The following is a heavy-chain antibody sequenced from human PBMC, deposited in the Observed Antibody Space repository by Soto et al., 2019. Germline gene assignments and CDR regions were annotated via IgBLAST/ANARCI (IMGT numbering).Heavy chain of an antibody. CDR3: ARGGYRVNYFPS. CDR1: GYSFTTYW. D-gene: IGHD6-13*01. CDR2: IDPSDSYS. Sequence: EVQLVQSGAEVKKPGESLRISCKGSGYSFTTYWISWVRQMPGKGLEWMGTIDPSDSYSNYSPSFQGHVTISADRSISTAYLQWSSLKASDTAMYYCARGGYRVNYFPSWGQGTLVTVSS. V-gene: IGHV5-10-1*01. J-gene: IGHJ4*02.